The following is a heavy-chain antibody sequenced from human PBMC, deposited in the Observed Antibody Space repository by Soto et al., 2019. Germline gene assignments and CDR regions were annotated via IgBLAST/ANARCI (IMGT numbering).Heavy chain of an antibody. V-gene: IGHV3-30-3*01. J-gene: IGHJ4*02. Sequence: QVQLVESGGGVVQPGRSLRLSCAASGFTFSTYAMHWVRQAPGKGLEWVSLISYDGGNKYYADSVKGRFTISRDNSKNTLYLQMNSLRTEDTAVYYCASAYGDYYFDYWGQGTLVTVSS. CDR1: GFTFSTYA. CDR3: ASAYGDYYFDY. D-gene: IGHD4-17*01. CDR2: ISYDGGNK.